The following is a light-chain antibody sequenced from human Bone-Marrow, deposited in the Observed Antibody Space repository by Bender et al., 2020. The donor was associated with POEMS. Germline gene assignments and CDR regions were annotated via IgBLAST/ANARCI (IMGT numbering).Light chain of an antibody. CDR2: EFT. J-gene: IGLJ2*01. CDR1: SSDGGTYNY. V-gene: IGLV2-8*01. CDR3: SSYAGSNNLGV. Sequence: QSALTQPASVSGSPGQSITISCTGSSSDGGTYNYVSWYQQHPGKAPKLMIYEFTKRPSGVPDRFSASKSGNTASLTVSGLQAEDEADYYCSSYAGSNNLGVFGGGTKLTVL.